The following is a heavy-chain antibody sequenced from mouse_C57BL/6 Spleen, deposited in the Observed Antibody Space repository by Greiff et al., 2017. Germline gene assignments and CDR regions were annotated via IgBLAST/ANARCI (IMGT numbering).Heavy chain of an antibody. CDR2: IRLKSDNYAT. Sequence: EVKVVESGGGLVQPGGSMKLSCVASGFTFSNYWMNWVRQSPEKGLEWVAQIRLKSDNYATHYAESVKGRFTISRDDSKSSVYLQMNNLRAEDTGIYYCTEGGSSYGYWGQGTTLTVSS. V-gene: IGHV6-3*01. D-gene: IGHD1-1*01. CDR3: TEGGSSYGY. J-gene: IGHJ2*01. CDR1: GFTFSNYW.